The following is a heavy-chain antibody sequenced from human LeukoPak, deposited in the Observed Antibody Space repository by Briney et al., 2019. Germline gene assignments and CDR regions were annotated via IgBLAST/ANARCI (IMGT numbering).Heavy chain of an antibody. V-gene: IGHV3-30-3*01. Sequence: PGRFLRLSCAASGFTFSNYAMHWVRQAPGKGLEWVAVISYDGSNKYYTDSVKGRFTISRDNSKNTLYLQMNSLRAEDTAVHYCARDGDCSGGSCYQLGDYWGQGTLVTVSS. CDR3: ARDGDCSGGSCYQLGDY. J-gene: IGHJ4*02. D-gene: IGHD2-15*01. CDR2: ISYDGSNK. CDR1: GFTFSNYA.